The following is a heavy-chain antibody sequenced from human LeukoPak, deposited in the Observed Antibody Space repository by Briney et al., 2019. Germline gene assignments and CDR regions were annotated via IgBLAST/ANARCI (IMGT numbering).Heavy chain of an antibody. J-gene: IGHJ4*02. V-gene: IGHV7-4-1*02. CDR3: ARDFRIHDYGGITVDY. Sequence: ASVKVSCKASGYTFTSYAMNWVRHAPGQGLEWMGWINTNTGNPTYAQGFTGRFVFPLDTSVSTAYLQISSLKAEDTAVYYCARDFRIHDYGGITVDYWGQGTLVTVSS. CDR1: GYTFTSYA. D-gene: IGHD4-23*01. CDR2: INTNTGNP.